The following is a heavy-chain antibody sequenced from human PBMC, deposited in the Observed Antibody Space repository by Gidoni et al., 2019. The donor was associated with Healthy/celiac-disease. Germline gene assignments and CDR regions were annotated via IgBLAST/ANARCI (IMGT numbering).Heavy chain of an antibody. Sequence: QVQLVDSGGRVVQPGRSLRLSCAASEFTFSSYGMHWVRQAPGKGLEWVAVISYDGSNKYYADSVKGRFTISRDNSKNTLYLQMNSLRAEDTAVYYCAKDRGSYYYHYGMDVWGQGTTVTVSS. CDR1: EFTFSSYG. CDR2: ISYDGSNK. J-gene: IGHJ6*02. V-gene: IGHV3-30*18. D-gene: IGHD3-16*01. CDR3: AKDRGSYYYHYGMDV.